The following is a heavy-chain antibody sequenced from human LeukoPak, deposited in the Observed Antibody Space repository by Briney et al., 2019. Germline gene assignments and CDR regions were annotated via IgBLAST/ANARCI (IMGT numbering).Heavy chain of an antibody. J-gene: IGHJ4*02. Sequence: PGGSLRLSCAASGFTFDDYAMQWVRQAPGKGLEWVSGISWNSGSIGYADSVKGRFTISRDNAKNSLYLQMNSLRAEDTALYYCAKDIHYYGSGSSGFDYWGQGTLVTVSS. CDR2: ISWNSGSI. CDR1: GFTFDDYA. V-gene: IGHV3-9*01. CDR3: AKDIHYYGSGSSGFDY. D-gene: IGHD3-10*01.